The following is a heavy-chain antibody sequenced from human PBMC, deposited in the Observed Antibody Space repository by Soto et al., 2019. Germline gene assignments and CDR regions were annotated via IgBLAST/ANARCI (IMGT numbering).Heavy chain of an antibody. CDR1: GYTFTDYF. J-gene: IGHJ6*02. Sequence: ASVKVSCKASGYTFTDYFMHWVRQAPGQGLEWMGWINPNSGGPKYAQKYQGRVTMTRDTSISTVYMELSRLTSDDTAVYYCATDDAKSSSYYYFALDVWGHGTTVTAP. CDR3: ATDDAKSSSYYYFALDV. V-gene: IGHV1-2*02. CDR2: INPNSGGP. D-gene: IGHD6-6*01.